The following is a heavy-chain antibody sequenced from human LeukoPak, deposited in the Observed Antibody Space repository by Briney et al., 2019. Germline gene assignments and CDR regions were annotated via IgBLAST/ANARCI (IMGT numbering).Heavy chain of an antibody. J-gene: IGHJ3*02. V-gene: IGHV3-30-3*01. CDR1: GFTFSSYA. Sequence: PGRSLRLSCAASGFTFSSYAMHWVRQAPGKGLEWVAVISYDGSNKYYADSVKGRFTISRDNSKNTLYLQMNSLRAEDTAVYYCASRRNCSGGSCYKTGAFDIWGQGTMVTVSS. CDR2: ISYDGSNK. D-gene: IGHD2-15*01. CDR3: ASRRNCSGGSCYKTGAFDI.